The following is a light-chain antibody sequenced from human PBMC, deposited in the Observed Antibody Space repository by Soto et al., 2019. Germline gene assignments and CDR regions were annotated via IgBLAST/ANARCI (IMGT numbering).Light chain of an antibody. CDR2: DAS. CDR3: QQYGSSPPT. Sequence: EIVLTQSPGTFSLSPGERATLSCRASQSVSSSYLAWYQQIPGQAPRLLINDASRRATGIPDRFSGSGSGTDFTLTISRLEPEDFAVYYCQQYGSSPPTFGQGTKVDIK. V-gene: IGKV3-20*01. J-gene: IGKJ1*01. CDR1: QSVSSSY.